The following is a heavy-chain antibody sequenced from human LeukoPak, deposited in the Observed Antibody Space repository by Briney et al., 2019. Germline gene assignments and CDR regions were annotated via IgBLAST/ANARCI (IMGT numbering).Heavy chain of an antibody. D-gene: IGHD2-21*02. J-gene: IGHJ3*02. CDR3: ARVLAGRYCGGDCYEADAFDI. Sequence: GGSLRLSCAASGFSFSSYSMNWVRQAPGKGLEWVSSISASSSYIYYADSVKGRFTISRDNAKNSLYLQMNSLRAEDTAVYYCARVLAGRYCGGDCYEADAFDIWGQGTMVTVSS. CDR1: GFSFSSYS. CDR2: ISASSSYI. V-gene: IGHV3-21*01.